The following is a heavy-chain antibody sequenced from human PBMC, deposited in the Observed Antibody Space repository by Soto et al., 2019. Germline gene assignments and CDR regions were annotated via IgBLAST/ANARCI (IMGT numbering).Heavy chain of an antibody. CDR1: GGSISSGDYY. CDR3: ARLYCSGGSCYSISWFDP. D-gene: IGHD2-15*01. J-gene: IGHJ5*02. Sequence: PSETLSLTCTVSGGSISSGDYYWSWIRQPPGKGLEWIGYIYYSGSTYYNPSLKSRVTISVDTSKNQFSLKLSSVTAADTAVYYCARLYCSGGSCYSISWFDPWGQGTLVTVSS. CDR2: IYYSGST. V-gene: IGHV4-30-4*01.